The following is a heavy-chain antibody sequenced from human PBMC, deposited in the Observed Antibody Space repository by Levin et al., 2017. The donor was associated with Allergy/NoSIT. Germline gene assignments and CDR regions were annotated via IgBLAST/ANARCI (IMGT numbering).Heavy chain of an antibody. Sequence: SQTLSLTCAVYGGSFSGYYWSWIRQPPGKGLEWIGEINHSGSTNYNPSLKSRVTISVDTSKNQFSLKLSSVTAADTAVYYCARGGDDILTGYPNRAYFDYWGQGTLVTVSS. CDR2: INHSGST. J-gene: IGHJ4*02. V-gene: IGHV4-34*01. CDR1: GGSFSGYY. CDR3: ARGGDDILTGYPNRAYFDY. D-gene: IGHD3-9*01.